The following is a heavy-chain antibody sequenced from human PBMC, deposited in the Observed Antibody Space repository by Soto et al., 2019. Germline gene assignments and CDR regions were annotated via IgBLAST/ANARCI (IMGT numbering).Heavy chain of an antibody. D-gene: IGHD2-15*01. CDR1: GCTFSSYS. J-gene: IGHJ6*03. CDR2: ISSSSSYI. Sequence: EVQLVESGGGLVKPGGSLRLSCAASGCTFSSYSMNWVRQAPGKGLEWVSSISSSSSYIYYADSVKGRFTISRDNAKNSLYLQMNSLRAEDTAVYYCARVGGYYYYYMDVWGKGTTVTVSS. V-gene: IGHV3-21*01. CDR3: ARVGGYYYYYMDV.